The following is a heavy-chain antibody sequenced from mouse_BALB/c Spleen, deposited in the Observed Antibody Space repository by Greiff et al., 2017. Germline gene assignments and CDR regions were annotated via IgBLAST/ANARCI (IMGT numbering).Heavy chain of an antibody. V-gene: IGHV1-7*01. J-gene: IGHJ2*01. CDR2: INPSTGYT. Sequence: VQLQESGAELAKPGASVKMSCKASGYTFTSYWMHWVKQRPGQGLEWIGYINPSTGYTEYNQKFKDKATLTADKSSSTAYMQLSSLTSEDSAVYYCARENPSDYWGQGTTLTVSS. CDR3: ARENPSDY. CDR1: GYTFTSYW.